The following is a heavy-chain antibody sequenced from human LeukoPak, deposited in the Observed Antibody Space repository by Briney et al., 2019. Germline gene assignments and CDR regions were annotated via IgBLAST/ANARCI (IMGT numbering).Heavy chain of an antibody. D-gene: IGHD4-17*01. V-gene: IGHV3-48*01. CDR1: GFIFSAYS. CDR2: ISSSSSNI. CDR3: AKGGYGDYSRFDY. Sequence: PGGSLRLSCAASGFIFSAYSVAWVRQAPGNGLEWVAYISSSSSNIDYADSVKGRFTISRDNAKNSLFLQMNSLRAEDTAVYYCAKGGYGDYSRFDYWGQGTLVTVSS. J-gene: IGHJ4*02.